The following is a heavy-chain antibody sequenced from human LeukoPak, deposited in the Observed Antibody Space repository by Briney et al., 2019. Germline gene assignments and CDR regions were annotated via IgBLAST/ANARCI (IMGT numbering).Heavy chain of an antibody. CDR2: ISYDGSYK. CDR1: GFTFSSYS. Sequence: PGGSLRLSCAASGFTFSSYSMHWVRQAPGKGLEWVAVISYDGSYKFYADSVKGRFTISRDNSKNTLYLQMNSLRAEDTAVYFCAKDRITMIVNYYYGMDVWGLGTTVTVSS. V-gene: IGHV3-30*18. J-gene: IGHJ6*02. CDR3: AKDRITMIVNYYYGMDV. D-gene: IGHD3-22*01.